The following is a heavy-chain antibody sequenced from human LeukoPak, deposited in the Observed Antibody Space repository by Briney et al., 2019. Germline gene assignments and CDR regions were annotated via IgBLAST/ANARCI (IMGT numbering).Heavy chain of an antibody. D-gene: IGHD3-22*01. J-gene: IGHJ6*02. CDR1: GYIFTIYG. V-gene: IGHV1-18*01. CDR2: ISAYNGNI. CDR3: ARGGYYYDSSGSLDYYGMDV. Sequence: ASVKVSCKASGYIFTIYGISWVRQAPGQGLEWMGWISAYNGNINYAQKVQGRVTMTTDTSTSTAYTELRSLRSDDTAVYYCARGGYYYDSSGSLDYYGMDVWGQGTTVTVSS.